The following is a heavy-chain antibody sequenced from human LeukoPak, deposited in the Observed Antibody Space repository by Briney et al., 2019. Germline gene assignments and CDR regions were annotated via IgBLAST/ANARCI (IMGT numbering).Heavy chain of an antibody. J-gene: IGHJ4*02. Sequence: ASVKVSCTASGYTFTDYYVHWVRQAPGQGLECMGWINPKSGGTSYAQKFQGRVTMTRDTSISTVYMELGRLRSDDTAVYYCARGGRDYGDYWGQGTLVTVSS. CDR2: INPKSGGT. V-gene: IGHV1-2*02. CDR1: GYTFTDYY. CDR3: ARGGRDYGDY.